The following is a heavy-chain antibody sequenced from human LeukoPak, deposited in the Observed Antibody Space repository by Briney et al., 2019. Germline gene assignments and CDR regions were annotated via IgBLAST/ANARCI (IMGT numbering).Heavy chain of an antibody. Sequence: SETLSLTCAVYGGSFSCYYWSWIRQPPGKGLEWIGEINHSGSTNYNPSLKSRVTKSVDTSKNQFSLKLSSVTAADTAVYYCARGRGAAAGPRYYMDVWGKGTSVTVSS. CDR2: INHSGST. D-gene: IGHD6-13*01. V-gene: IGHV4-34*01. CDR1: GGSFSCYY. J-gene: IGHJ6*03. CDR3: ARGRGAAAGPRYYMDV.